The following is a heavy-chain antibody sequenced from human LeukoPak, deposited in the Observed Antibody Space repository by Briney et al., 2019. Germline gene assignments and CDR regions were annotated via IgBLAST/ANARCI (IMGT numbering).Heavy chain of an antibody. D-gene: IGHD3-22*01. CDR2: ISSSGGTV. V-gene: IGHV3-48*01. Sequence: AGGSLRLSCAASGFSFSSYTMNWVRQAPGKGLEWVSYISSSGGTVYYADSVKGRFTISRDNSKNTLYLQMNSLKTEDTAVYHCTTGERRFDSSGYYPYYFDYWGQGTLVTVSS. J-gene: IGHJ4*02. CDR1: GFSFSSYT. CDR3: TTGERRFDSSGYYPYYFDY.